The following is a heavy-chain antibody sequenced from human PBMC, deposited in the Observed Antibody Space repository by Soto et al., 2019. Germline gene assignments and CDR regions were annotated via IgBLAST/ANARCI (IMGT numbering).Heavy chain of an antibody. CDR1: GGSFTYT. CDR2: ITPIFGTA. V-gene: IGHV1-69*13. J-gene: IGHJ6*02. CDR3: ARLHSHGTYGMDV. D-gene: IGHD5-18*01. Sequence: SVKVSCKASGGSFTYTLSWVRQAPGQGLEWMGGITPIFGTANYAQKFQGRVTITADESTKTAYMELSTLRSEDTAVYYCARLHSHGTYGMDVWGQGTTVTVSS.